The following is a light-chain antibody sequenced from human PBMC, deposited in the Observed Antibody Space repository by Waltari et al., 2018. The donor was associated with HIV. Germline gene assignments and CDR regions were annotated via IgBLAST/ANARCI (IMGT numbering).Light chain of an antibody. CDR3: SSYTSSSLVV. J-gene: IGLJ2*01. CDR1: SSDVGSYNR. CDR2: EVS. V-gene: IGLV2-18*02. Sequence: QSALTQPPSVSGSPGQSVTISCTGTSSDVGSYNRVSWYQQPPGKAPKLMIYEVSNRPSRVPDRFSGSKSGNTASLTNSGLQAEDEADDCCSSYTSSSLVVFGGGTKLTVL.